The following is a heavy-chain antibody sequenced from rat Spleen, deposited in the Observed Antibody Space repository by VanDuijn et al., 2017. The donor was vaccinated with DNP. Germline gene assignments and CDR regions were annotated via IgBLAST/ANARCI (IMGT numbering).Heavy chain of an antibody. Sequence: EVQLVESGGGLVQPGRSLKLSCAASGFTFSDYYMAWVRQAPTKGLEWVASIRYAGGSTYYRDSVKGRFTISRDNAKSSLYLQMDSLRSEDTATYYCTWGNAYGWGQGTSVTVSS. V-gene: IGHV5-20*01. D-gene: IGHD3-1*01. CDR1: GFTFSDYY. J-gene: IGHJ4*01. CDR2: IRYAGGST. CDR3: TWGNAYG.